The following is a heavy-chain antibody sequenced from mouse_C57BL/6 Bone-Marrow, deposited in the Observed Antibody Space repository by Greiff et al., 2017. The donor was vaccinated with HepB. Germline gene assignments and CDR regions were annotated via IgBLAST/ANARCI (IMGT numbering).Heavy chain of an antibody. CDR2: INPSTGGT. Sequence: VQLKESGPELVKPGASVKISCKASGYSFTGYYMNWVKQSPEKSLEWIGEINPSTGGTTYNQKFKAKATLTVDKSSSTAYMQLKGLTSEDSAVYYCARRYYYGSSSYWYFDVWGTGTTVTVSS. J-gene: IGHJ1*03. V-gene: IGHV1-42*01. D-gene: IGHD1-1*01. CDR1: GYSFTGYY. CDR3: ARRYYYGSSSYWYFDV.